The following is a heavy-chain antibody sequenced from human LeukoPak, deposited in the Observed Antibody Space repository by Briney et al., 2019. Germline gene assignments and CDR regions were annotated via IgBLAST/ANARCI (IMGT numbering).Heavy chain of an antibody. CDR2: IRYDGSNK. D-gene: IGHD3-9*01. Sequence: PGGSVRLSCAASGFTFSSYAMSWVRQAPGKGLEWVAFIRYDGSNKYYADSVKGRFTISRDNSKNTLYLQMNSLRAEDTAVYYCAKQGPLNYYYYMDVWGKGTTVTISS. V-gene: IGHV3-30*02. CDR3: AKQGPLNYYYYMDV. J-gene: IGHJ6*03. CDR1: GFTFSSYA.